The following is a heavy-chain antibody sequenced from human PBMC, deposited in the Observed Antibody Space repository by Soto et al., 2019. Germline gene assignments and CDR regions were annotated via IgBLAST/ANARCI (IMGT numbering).Heavy chain of an antibody. CDR3: TKTSGDFWTGYSPWNFAD. CDR2: IGGSGTTT. V-gene: IGHV3-23*01. D-gene: IGHD3-3*01. J-gene: IGHJ4*02. CDR1: GFTFNRHT. Sequence: GGSLRLSCAASGFTFNRHTMAWVRQGQGKGLEWVSVIGGSGTTTYYADSVKGRFDISRDNSKNEVYLQLNSLRAEDTAAYFCTKTSGDFWTGYSPWNFADWGQGTLVTVSS.